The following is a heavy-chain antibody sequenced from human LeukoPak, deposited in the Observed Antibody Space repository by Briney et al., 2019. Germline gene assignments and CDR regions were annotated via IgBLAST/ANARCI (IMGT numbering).Heavy chain of an antibody. V-gene: IGHV4-30-4*01. CDR1: GGSISSGDYS. CDR2: IYYSGST. Sequence: KPSETLSLTCTVSGGSISSGDYSWSWIRQPPGKGLEWIGYIYYSGSTYYNPSLKSRVTISVDTSKNQFSLKLSSVTAADTAVYYCARGLNVLRYFDWLLLEPGYWFDPWGQGTLVTVSS. D-gene: IGHD3-9*01. J-gene: IGHJ5*02. CDR3: ARGLNVLRYFDWLLLEPGYWFDP.